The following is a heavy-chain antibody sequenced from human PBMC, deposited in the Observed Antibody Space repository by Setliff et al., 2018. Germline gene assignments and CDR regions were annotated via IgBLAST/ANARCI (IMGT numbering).Heavy chain of an antibody. Sequence: GASVKVSCKASGGTFSSYAISWVRQAPGQGLEWMGGIIPILGIANYAQKFQGRVTMTRNTSISTAYMELSSLRSEDTAVYYCARDQSLDTMMNDYWGQGTLVTVSS. D-gene: IGHD3-22*01. CDR3: ARDQSLDTMMNDY. CDR2: IIPILGIA. CDR1: GGTFSSYA. V-gene: IGHV1-69*10. J-gene: IGHJ4*02.